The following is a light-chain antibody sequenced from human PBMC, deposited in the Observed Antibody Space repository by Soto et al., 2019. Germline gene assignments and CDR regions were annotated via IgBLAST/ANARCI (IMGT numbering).Light chain of an antibody. CDR2: DVS. J-gene: IGKJ1*01. V-gene: IGKV3-20*01. CDR3: QQYGISPT. CDR1: HSVSSNY. Sequence: EIVLTQSPGTLSLSPGERATLSCRSSHSVSSNYLAWYQQKPGQAPRLLIYDVSSRATGIPDRFSGSGSGTYFPLTISSLDPVDFAVYYFQQYGISPTFGQGTKVEIK.